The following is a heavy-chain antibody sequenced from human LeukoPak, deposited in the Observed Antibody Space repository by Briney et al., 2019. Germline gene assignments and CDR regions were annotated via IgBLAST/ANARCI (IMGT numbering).Heavy chain of an antibody. J-gene: IGHJ1*01. CDR2: ISGSGGST. CDR1: GFTFSSYA. V-gene: IGHV3-23*01. Sequence: GGSLRLSCAASGFTFSSYAMSWVRQAPGKGLEWVSAISGSGGSTYYADSVKGRFTISRDNSKNTLYPQMNSLRAEDTAVYYCARAGLDIVVVTAIYFQHWGQGTLVTVSS. CDR3: ARAGLDIVVVTAIYFQH. D-gene: IGHD2-21*02.